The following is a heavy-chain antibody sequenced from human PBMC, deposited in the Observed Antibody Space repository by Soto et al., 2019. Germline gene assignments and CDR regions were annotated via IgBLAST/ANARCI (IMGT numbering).Heavy chain of an antibody. Sequence: GASVKVSCKASGYTFTGYYIHWVRQARGQGLEWIGWINPSTGGTKYSQKFQGRATMTRDTSISTGYMELSRLRSDDTAVYYCARAFPNYDSSGRYWGQGTLVTVSS. CDR3: ARAFPNYDSSGRY. J-gene: IGHJ4*02. D-gene: IGHD3-22*01. CDR2: INPSTGGT. CDR1: GYTFTGYY. V-gene: IGHV1-2*02.